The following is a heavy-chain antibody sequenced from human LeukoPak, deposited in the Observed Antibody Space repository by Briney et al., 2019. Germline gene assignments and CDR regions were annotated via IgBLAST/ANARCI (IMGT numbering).Heavy chain of an antibody. CDR2: INHSGST. D-gene: IGHD3-10*01. CDR1: GGSFSGYY. J-gene: IGHJ4*02. V-gene: IGHV4-34*01. CDR3: ARVRYGLDH. Sequence: SETLSLTCAVYGGSFSGYYWSWIRQPPGKGLEWIGEINHSGSTNYNPSLKSRVTISVDTSKNQFSLKLSSVTAADTAVYYCARVRYGLDHWGQGTLVTVSS.